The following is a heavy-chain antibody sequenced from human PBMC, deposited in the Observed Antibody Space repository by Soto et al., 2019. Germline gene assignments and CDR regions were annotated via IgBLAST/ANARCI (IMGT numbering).Heavy chain of an antibody. CDR1: GFIFSNYG. V-gene: IGHV3-30*03. CDR2: ISYDGSDI. J-gene: IGHJ4*02. D-gene: IGHD3-10*02. CDR3: AIVRVADSPLDH. Sequence: QMQLVESGGGVVQPGRSLRLSCAGSGFIFSNYGMHWVRQAPGKGLEWVAFISYDGSDILYADSVKGRFTLSRDNSKSTLFLHMNRPRAEDTAVYFFAIVRVADSPLDHWGQGSLVTVSS.